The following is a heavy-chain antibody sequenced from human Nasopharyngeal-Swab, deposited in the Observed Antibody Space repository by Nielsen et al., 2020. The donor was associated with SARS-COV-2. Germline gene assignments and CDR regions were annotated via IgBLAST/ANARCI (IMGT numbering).Heavy chain of an antibody. V-gene: IGHV3-30*02. CDR1: GFTFSSYG. Sequence: GESLKISCAASGFTFSSYGMHWVRQAPGKGLEWVAIIRYDGSNKYYADSVKGRFTISRDNSKNTLYLQMNSLRAEDTAVYYCAKDSRSGSGSYSAWGQGTLVTVSS. CDR2: IRYDGSNK. D-gene: IGHD1-26*01. J-gene: IGHJ5*02. CDR3: AKDSRSGSGSYSA.